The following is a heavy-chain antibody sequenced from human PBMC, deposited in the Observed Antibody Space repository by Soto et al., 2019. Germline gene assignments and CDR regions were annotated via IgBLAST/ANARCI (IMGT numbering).Heavy chain of an antibody. CDR1: GGSFSGYY. J-gene: IGHJ4*02. CDR2: INHSGST. Sequence: PSETLSLTCAVYGGSFSGYYWSWIRQPPGKGLEWIGEINHSGSTNYNPSLKSRVTISVDTSKNQFSLKLSSVTAADTAVYYCARDGITGTTIWGQGTLVTVSS. V-gene: IGHV4-34*01. CDR3: ARDGITGTTI. D-gene: IGHD1-7*01.